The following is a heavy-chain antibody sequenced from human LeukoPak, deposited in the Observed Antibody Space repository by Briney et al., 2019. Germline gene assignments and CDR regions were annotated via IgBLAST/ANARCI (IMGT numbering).Heavy chain of an antibody. V-gene: IGHV4-30-4*01. D-gene: IGHD3-3*01. J-gene: IGHJ6*02. Sequence: PSETLSLTCTVSGGSISSGDYYWSWIRQPPGKGLEWIGYIYYSGSTYYNPSLKSRVTISVDTSKNQFSLKLSSVTAADTAVYYCARSYYDSWSGYYNYYGMDVWGQGTTVTVSS. CDR2: IYYSGST. CDR1: GGSISSGDYY. CDR3: ARSYYDSWSGYYNYYGMDV.